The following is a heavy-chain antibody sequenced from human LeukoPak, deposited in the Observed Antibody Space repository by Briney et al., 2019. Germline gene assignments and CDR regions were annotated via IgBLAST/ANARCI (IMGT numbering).Heavy chain of an antibody. CDR3: AREPYYDILTGYPRDY. CDR1: GYTFTSYY. CDR2: INPNSGGT. Sequence: ASVKVSCKASGYTFTSYYMHWGRQAPGQGLEWMGWINPNSGGTNYAQKFQGRVTMTRDTSISTAYMELSRLRSDDTAVYYCAREPYYDILTGYPRDYWGQGTLVTVSS. D-gene: IGHD3-9*01. J-gene: IGHJ4*02. V-gene: IGHV1-2*02.